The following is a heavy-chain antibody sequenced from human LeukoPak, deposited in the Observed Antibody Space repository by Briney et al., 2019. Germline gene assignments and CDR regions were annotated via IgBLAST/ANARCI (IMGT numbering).Heavy chain of an antibody. J-gene: IGHJ4*02. CDR1: GYTFTSYG. D-gene: IGHD2-21*01. CDR3: ARVWVSGACVGDCYSMDH. V-gene: IGHV1-18*01. CDR2: ISVYNGDT. Sequence: ASVKVSCKASGYTFTSYGISWVRQAPGQGLEWMGWISVYNGDTNYAQKLQGRVTITIDTSTSAAYMELRSLRSDDTAVYYCARVWVSGACVGDCYSMDHWGQGTLVTVSS.